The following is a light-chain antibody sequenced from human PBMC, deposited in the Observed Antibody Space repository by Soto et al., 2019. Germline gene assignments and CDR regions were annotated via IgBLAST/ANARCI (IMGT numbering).Light chain of an antibody. J-gene: IGLJ1*01. CDR1: SSDVSGYND. Sequence: QSVLTQPPSASGSAGQGGAISCTGTSSDVSGYNDVDWYQKQPGTAPQPMIYEVNTQHSGVPERFSRSKSGNTAFLTVSALQAEDGADYCCSSYAGSSNVFGTGPKVTVL. V-gene: IGLV2-8*01. CDR3: SSYAGSSNV. CDR2: EVN.